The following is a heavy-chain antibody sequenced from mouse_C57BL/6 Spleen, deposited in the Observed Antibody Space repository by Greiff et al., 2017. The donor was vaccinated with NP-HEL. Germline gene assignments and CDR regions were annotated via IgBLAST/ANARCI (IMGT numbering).Heavy chain of an antibody. CDR3: ARRYYGSSSWYFDV. Sequence: EVQRVESGGGLVKPGGSLKLSCAASGFTFSSYTMSWVRQTPEKRLEWVATISGGGGNTYYPDSVKGRFTISRDNAKNTLYLQMSSLRSEDTALYYCARRYYGSSSWYFDVWGTGTTVTVSS. J-gene: IGHJ1*03. CDR1: GFTFSSYT. CDR2: ISGGGGNT. D-gene: IGHD1-1*01. V-gene: IGHV5-9*01.